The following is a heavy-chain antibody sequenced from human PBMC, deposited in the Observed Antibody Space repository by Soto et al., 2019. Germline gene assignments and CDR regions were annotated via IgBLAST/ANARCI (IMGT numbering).Heavy chain of an antibody. J-gene: IGHJ4*02. Sequence: QVQLVGSGGGVVQPGRSLRLSCAASGFTFSSYAMHWVRQAPGKGLEWVAVISYDGGNKYYAHCVKGQFTISRDNTKNTRYLQMNGLRAEDTAVYYCARDLIMITFGGVMDDYWGQGTLVTVSS. D-gene: IGHD3-16*01. CDR2: ISYDGGNK. CDR3: ARDLIMITFGGVMDDY. CDR1: GFTFSSYA. V-gene: IGHV3-30-3*01.